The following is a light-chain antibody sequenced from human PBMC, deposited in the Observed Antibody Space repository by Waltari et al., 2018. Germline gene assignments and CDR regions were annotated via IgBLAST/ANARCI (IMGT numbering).Light chain of an antibody. CDR3: QKYGTLPAT. Sequence: EIVLTQSPGTLSLSPGERATLSCRASQSVSRYLAWYQQKPGQAPRLLIYEASRRATGIPDRFSGSGSWTDFTLTISRLEPEDFAVYYCQKYGTLPATFGQGTKVEIK. CDR1: QSVSRY. CDR2: EAS. J-gene: IGKJ1*01. V-gene: IGKV3-20*01.